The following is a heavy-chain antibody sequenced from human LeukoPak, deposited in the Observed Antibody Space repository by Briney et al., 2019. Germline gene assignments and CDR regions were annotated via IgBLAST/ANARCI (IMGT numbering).Heavy chain of an antibody. D-gene: IGHD5-24*01. J-gene: IGHJ4*02. CDR1: GYTFTTYS. V-gene: IGHV1-46*01. Sequence: ASVKVSCKASGYTFTTYSMHWVRQAPGQGPEWMGMINPSGGSTTYAQKLQGRVTMTRDMSTSTVYMDLSSLRSEDTAVYYCARDRDGYNWFDYWGQGTLVTFSS. CDR3: ARDRDGYNWFDY. CDR2: INPSGGST.